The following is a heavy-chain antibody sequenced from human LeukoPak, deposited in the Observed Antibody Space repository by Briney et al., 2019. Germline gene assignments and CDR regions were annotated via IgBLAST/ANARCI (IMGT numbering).Heavy chain of an antibody. CDR2: IYYSGST. Sequence: SQTLSLTCTVSGGSISSGDYYWSWIRQPPGKGLEWIGYIYYSGSTYYNPSPKSRVTISVDTSKNQFSLKLSSVTAADTAVYYCATGDHYYYYGMDVWGQGTTVTVSS. CDR1: GGSISSGDYY. V-gene: IGHV4-30-4*01. D-gene: IGHD1-14*01. J-gene: IGHJ6*02. CDR3: ATGDHYYYYGMDV.